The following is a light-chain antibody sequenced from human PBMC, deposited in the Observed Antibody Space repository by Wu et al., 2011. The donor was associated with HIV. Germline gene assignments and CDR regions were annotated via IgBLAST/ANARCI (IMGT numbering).Light chain of an antibody. J-gene: IGKJ1*01. Sequence: IVLMQSPATLSVSPGERATLSCRASQTIASFLAWYQQSPGQAPRLLIYDASTRATGIPARFSGSGSATEFTLTINNMQSEDFAVYYCQQYYSWPLAFGQGTKVEIK. CDR1: QTIASF. CDR3: QQYYSWPLA. V-gene: IGKV3-15*01. CDR2: DAS.